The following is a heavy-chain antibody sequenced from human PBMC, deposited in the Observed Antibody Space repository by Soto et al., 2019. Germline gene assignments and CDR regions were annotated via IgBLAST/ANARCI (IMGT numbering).Heavy chain of an antibody. CDR1: GFTFSGSA. D-gene: IGHD1-1*01. CDR3: AYRRNLYYYYGMDV. CDR2: IRSKANSYAT. V-gene: IGHV3-73*01. J-gene: IGHJ6*02. Sequence: GGSLRLSCADSGFTFSGSAMHWVRQASGKGLEWVGRIRSKANSYATAYAASVKGRFTISRDDSKNTAYLQMNSLKTEDTAVYYCAYRRNLYYYYGMDVWGQGTTVTVSS.